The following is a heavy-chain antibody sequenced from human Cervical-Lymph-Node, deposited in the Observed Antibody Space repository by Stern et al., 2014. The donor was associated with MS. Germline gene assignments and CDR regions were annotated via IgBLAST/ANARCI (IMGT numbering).Heavy chain of an antibody. J-gene: IGHJ4*02. CDR3: ARAQEFSNVVANY. CDR2: INPTTGRT. CDR1: GYTFTNYF. V-gene: IGHV1-46*03. D-gene: IGHD2-8*01. Sequence: QVQLVQSGAEVKKPGASMRISCKASGYTFTNYFIHWVRQARRQRPEWMGIINPTTGRTSYAQRFQGRVTMTRDTSTNTAYLDLSSLRSEDTAVYFCARAQEFSNVVANYWGQGTLVTVSS.